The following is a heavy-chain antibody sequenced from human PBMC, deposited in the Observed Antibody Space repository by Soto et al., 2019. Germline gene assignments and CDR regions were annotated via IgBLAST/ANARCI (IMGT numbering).Heavy chain of an antibody. J-gene: IGHJ6*02. CDR3: ARVTPGNNLYYFSGLDF. V-gene: IGHV3-30-3*01. Sequence: GGSLRLSCVASGFSFDTYGIHWVRQAPGKGLQWVALISYEGSNTYYADSVRGRFTISRDNSKNTLYLQMSTLRPEDTGVYYCARVTPGNNLYYFSGLDFWGQGTSVTVSS. CDR1: GFSFDTYG. D-gene: IGHD1-1*01. CDR2: ISYEGSNT.